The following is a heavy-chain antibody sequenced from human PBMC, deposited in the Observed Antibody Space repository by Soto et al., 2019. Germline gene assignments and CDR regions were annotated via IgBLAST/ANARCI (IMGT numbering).Heavy chain of an antibody. CDR2: FSGGRDTT. Sequence: GGSLRLSCVASGFTFSSYAMSWVRQAPGQRLEWVATFSGGRDTTWHADSVKGRFTVSRDSSKNTLSLQMNSLRPEGTALYYCAKATSATCTGSICYSFDYWGQGTLVTVSS. J-gene: IGHJ4*02. CDR1: GFTFSSYA. D-gene: IGHD2-21*01. V-gene: IGHV3-23*01. CDR3: AKATSATCTGSICYSFDY.